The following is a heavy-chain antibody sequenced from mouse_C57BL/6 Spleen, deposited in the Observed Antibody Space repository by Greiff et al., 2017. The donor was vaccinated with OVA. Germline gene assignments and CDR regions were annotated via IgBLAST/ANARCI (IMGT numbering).Heavy chain of an antibody. Sequence: QVQLKQSGAELVKPGASVKLSCKASGYTFTEYTIHWVKQRSGQGLEWIGWFYPGSGSIKYNEKFKDKATLTADKSSSTVYMELSRLTSEDSAVYFCARHEGYYGRSYDWYFDVWGTGTTVTVSS. J-gene: IGHJ1*03. CDR2: FYPGSGSI. CDR1: GYTFTEYT. CDR3: ARHEGYYGRSYDWYFDV. V-gene: IGHV1-62-2*01. D-gene: IGHD1-1*01.